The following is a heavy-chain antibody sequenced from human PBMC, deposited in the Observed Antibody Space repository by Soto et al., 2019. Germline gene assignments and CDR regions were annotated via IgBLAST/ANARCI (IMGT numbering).Heavy chain of an antibody. J-gene: IGHJ5*02. Sequence: QVQLVQSGAEVKKPGASVKVSCKASGYTFTSYGISWVRQAPGQGLEWMGWISAYNGNTNYAQKLQGRVTMTTDTSKSTAYMELRSLRSADTAVYYCARGRRYSSGWYWFDPWGQGTLVTVSS. D-gene: IGHD6-19*01. CDR1: GYTFTSYG. V-gene: IGHV1-18*01. CDR2: ISAYNGNT. CDR3: ARGRRYSSGWYWFDP.